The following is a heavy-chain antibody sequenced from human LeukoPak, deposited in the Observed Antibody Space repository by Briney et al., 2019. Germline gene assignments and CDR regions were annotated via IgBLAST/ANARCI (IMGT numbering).Heavy chain of an antibody. CDR1: GFRFSGYW. J-gene: IGHJ4*02. Sequence: GGSLRLSCAASGFRFSGYWMHWVRQAPGKGLVWVSHIDSEGSSTNYADSLKGRFTISRDNSKNTLYLQMNSLRAEDTAVYYCAKDYDSLDYWGQGTLVTVSS. V-gene: IGHV3-74*01. CDR2: IDSEGSST. CDR3: AKDYDSLDY. D-gene: IGHD3-3*01.